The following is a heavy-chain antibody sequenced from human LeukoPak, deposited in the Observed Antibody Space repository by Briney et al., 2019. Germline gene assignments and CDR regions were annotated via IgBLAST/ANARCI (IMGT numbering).Heavy chain of an antibody. Sequence: PGGSLRLSCAASGFTFSIYAMSWVRQAPGKGLEWVSSISGRSDYTYYEDSVKGRFTISRDNSQNTLYLQMNSLRAEDTAIYYCAKDRPNYYESNGHYYRRDGDYWGQGTLVTVSS. CDR2: ISGRSDYT. J-gene: IGHJ4*02. D-gene: IGHD3-22*01. CDR1: GFTFSIYA. CDR3: AKDRPNYYESNGHYYRRDGDY. V-gene: IGHV3-23*01.